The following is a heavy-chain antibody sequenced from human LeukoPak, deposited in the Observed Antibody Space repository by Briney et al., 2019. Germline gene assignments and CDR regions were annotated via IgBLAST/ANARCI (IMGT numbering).Heavy chain of an antibody. CDR3: ARGTVVTPDTPYYFDY. D-gene: IGHD4-23*01. J-gene: IGHJ4*02. Sequence: GASVKGSCKASGDTFSSYAITWVRQAPGQGLEWMGGIIPIFGTANYAQKFQGRVTITTDESTSTAYMELSSLRSEDTAVYYCARGTVVTPDTPYYFDYWGQGTLVTVSS. CDR1: GDTFSSYA. CDR2: IIPIFGTA. V-gene: IGHV1-69*05.